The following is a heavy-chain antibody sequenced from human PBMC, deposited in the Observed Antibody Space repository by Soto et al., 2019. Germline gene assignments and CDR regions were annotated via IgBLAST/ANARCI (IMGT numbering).Heavy chain of an antibody. CDR3: ARDGGITGTILQYYYYYYYMDV. Sequence: GGSLRLSCAASGFTFSDYYMSWIRQAPGKGLEWVSYISSSGSTIYYADSVKGRFTISRDNAKNSLYLQMNSLRAEDTAVYYCARDGGITGTILQYYYYYYYMDVWGKGTTVTVSS. V-gene: IGHV3-11*01. CDR1: GFTFSDYY. D-gene: IGHD1-7*01. J-gene: IGHJ6*03. CDR2: ISSSGSTI.